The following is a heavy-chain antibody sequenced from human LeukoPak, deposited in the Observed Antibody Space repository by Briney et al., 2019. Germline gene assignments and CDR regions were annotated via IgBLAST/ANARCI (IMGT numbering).Heavy chain of an antibody. D-gene: IGHD1-7*01. CDR1: GYTFTSYG. V-gene: IGHV1-18*01. CDR2: IGAYNGNT. Sequence: ASVKVSCKASGYTFTSYGISWVRQAPGQGLEWMGWIGAYNGNTNYAQKLQGRVTMTTDTSTSTAYMELRSLRSDDTAVYYCARDSITGTTADYWGQGTLVTVSS. CDR3: ARDSITGTTADY. J-gene: IGHJ4*02.